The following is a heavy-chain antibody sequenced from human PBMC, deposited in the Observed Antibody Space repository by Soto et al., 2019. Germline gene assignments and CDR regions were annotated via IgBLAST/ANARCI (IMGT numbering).Heavy chain of an antibody. D-gene: IGHD3-10*02. V-gene: IGHV3-73*01. CDR1: GFTFSGSA. CDR3: TSPMVGESQYDF. Sequence: EVPLVESGGGLVKPGGSLKLSCAASGFTFSGSAMHWVRQASGKGLEWVGRIRSKANSYATAYAASVKGRFNISRDDSKNTAYLQMNSLKTEDTAVYYCTSPMVGESQYDFWGQGTLVTVSS. CDR2: IRSKANSYAT. J-gene: IGHJ4*02.